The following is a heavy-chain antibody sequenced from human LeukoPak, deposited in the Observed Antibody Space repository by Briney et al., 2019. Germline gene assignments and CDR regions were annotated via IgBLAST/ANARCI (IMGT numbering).Heavy chain of an antibody. CDR3: ASFSRGQELWTITHDY. CDR1: GFTFSSYS. D-gene: IGHD5-18*01. V-gene: IGHV3-21*01. Sequence: GGSLRLSCAASGFTFSSYSMNWVRQAPGKGLEWVLSISSSSSFIYYADSMKGRFTISRDDAKNSLYLQMNSLRAEDTAVYYCASFSRGQELWTITHDYWGQGTLVTVSS. J-gene: IGHJ4*02. CDR2: ISSSSSFI.